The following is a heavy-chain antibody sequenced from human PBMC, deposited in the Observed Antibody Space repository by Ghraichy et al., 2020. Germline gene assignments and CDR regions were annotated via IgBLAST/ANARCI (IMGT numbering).Heavy chain of an antibody. V-gene: IGHV3-33*01. J-gene: IGHJ4*02. Sequence: GGSLRLSCAASGFTFSSYGMHWVRQAPGKGLEWVAVIWYDGSNKYYADSVKGRFTISRDNSKNTLYLQMNSLRAEDTAVYYCARDHPGYCSSTSCYEGFDYWGQGTLVTVSS. CDR2: IWYDGSNK. D-gene: IGHD2-2*01. CDR3: ARDHPGYCSSTSCYEGFDY. CDR1: GFTFSSYG.